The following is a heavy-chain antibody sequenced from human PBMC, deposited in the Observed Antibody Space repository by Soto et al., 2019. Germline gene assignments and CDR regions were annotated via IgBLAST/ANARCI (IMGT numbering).Heavy chain of an antibody. Sequence: EVQLVESGGGLVQPGRSLRLSCAASGFTFDDYAMHWVRQAPGKGLEWVSGISWNSGSIGYADSEKGRFTISRDNSKNSLYLQMNSLRAEDTALYYCAKDTLMTTVTTSAFDAFDIWGQETMVTVSS. CDR2: ISWNSGSI. CDR1: GFTFDDYA. D-gene: IGHD4-17*01. J-gene: IGHJ3*02. CDR3: AKDTLMTTVTTSAFDAFDI. V-gene: IGHV3-9*01.